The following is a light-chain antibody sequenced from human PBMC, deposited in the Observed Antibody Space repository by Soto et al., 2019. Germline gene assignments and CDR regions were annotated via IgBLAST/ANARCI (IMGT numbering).Light chain of an antibody. CDR1: QSLLHSTGSNY. J-gene: IGKJ5*01. CDR2: LAS. CDR3: MQALQIPPT. Sequence: IVMTQFPLSLPVTPGEPASISCRSSQSLLHSTGSNYLDWYLQKPGQSPQLLISLASDRASGVPDRFSGSGSGTVFTLKISKVEAEDVGVYYCMQALQIPPTFGQGTRLEIK. V-gene: IGKV2-28*01.